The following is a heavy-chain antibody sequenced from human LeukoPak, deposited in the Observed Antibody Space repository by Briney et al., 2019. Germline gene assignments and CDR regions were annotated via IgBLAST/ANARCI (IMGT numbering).Heavy chain of an antibody. Sequence: SETLSLTCAVYGGSFSGYYWSWIRQPPGKGLEWIGEIKHSGSTNYNPSLKSRVTISVDTSKNQFSLKLSSVTAADTAVYYCAREDSSSWYWFGRWFDPWGQGTLVTVSS. V-gene: IGHV4-34*01. J-gene: IGHJ5*02. CDR3: AREDSSSWYWFGRWFDP. D-gene: IGHD6-13*01. CDR1: GGSFSGYY. CDR2: IKHSGST.